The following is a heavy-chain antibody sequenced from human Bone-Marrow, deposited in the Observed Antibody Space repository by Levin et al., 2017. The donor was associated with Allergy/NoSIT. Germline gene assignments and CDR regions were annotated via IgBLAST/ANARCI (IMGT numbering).Heavy chain of an antibody. V-gene: IGHV3-7*01. CDR1: GFSFDFYW. Sequence: GESLKISCVASGFSFDFYWMNWVRQAPGKGLEWVANIRQDGSETNYVHSVKGRFTISRDNAKNSLFLQMSSLRVEDTGVYYCVSTERAWGQGTLVTVSS. J-gene: IGHJ4*02. CDR2: IRQDGSET. CDR3: VSTERA. D-gene: IGHD1-14*01.